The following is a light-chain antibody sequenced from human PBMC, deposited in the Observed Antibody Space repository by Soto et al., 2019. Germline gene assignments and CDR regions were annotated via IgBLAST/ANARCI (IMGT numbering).Light chain of an antibody. J-gene: IGKJ4*01. CDR1: QSVSNN. Sequence: EIVMTQSPATLSVSPGERATLSCRASQSVSNNLAWYQQKPGQAPRLLIYFASTRATGIPGRFSGSGSGTEFTLTISSLQSEDFAVYYCQQYNKWPLTFGGGTKGETK. CDR3: QQYNKWPLT. V-gene: IGKV3-15*01. CDR2: FAS.